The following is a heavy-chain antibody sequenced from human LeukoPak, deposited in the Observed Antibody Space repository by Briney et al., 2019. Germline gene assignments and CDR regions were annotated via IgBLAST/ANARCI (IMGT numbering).Heavy chain of an antibody. D-gene: IGHD3-22*01. J-gene: IGHJ4*02. V-gene: IGHV3-23*01. CDR2: IGGSGSST. CDR1: GYTFSSYG. CDR3: AKIGIYYDSTGYFGYFEH. Sequence: GGSLRLSCAASGYTFSSYGMNWVRQAPGKGLEWVSAIGGSGSSTYYAASVKGRFTISRDNSKNTLYLEMNSLRADDTAVYYCAKIGIYYDSTGYFGYFEHWGQGTLVTVSS.